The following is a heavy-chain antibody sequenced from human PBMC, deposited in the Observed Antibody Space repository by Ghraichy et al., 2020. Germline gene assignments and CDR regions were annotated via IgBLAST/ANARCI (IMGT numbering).Heavy chain of an antibody. CDR2: LSSGAKNT. CDR3: ARLADPHYDDLTGYSYYHYMDV. J-gene: IGHJ6*03. CDR1: GFIFSTYD. V-gene: IGHV3-48*03. Sequence: GGSLRLSCVGSGFIFSTYDMNWVRQAPGKGLEWVSYLSSGAKNTHYADSVKGRFIISRDNAKNSLYLQMNSLRADDTAVYYCARLADPHYDDLTGYSYYHYMDVWGKGTTVTVSS. D-gene: IGHD3-9*01.